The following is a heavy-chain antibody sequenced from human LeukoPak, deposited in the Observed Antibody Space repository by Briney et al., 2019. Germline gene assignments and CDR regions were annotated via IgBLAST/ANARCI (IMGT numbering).Heavy chain of an antibody. CDR2: IYSGGST. CDR3: ARDYGSSWYYNY. V-gene: IGHV3-66*02. D-gene: IGHD6-13*01. J-gene: IGHJ4*02. CDR1: GFTVSSNY. Sequence: GGSLRLSCAASGFTVSSNYMSWVRQAPGKGLKWVSVIYSGGSTYYADSVKGRFTISRDNSKNTLYLQMNSLRAEDTAVYYCARDYGSSWYYNYWGQGTLVTVSS.